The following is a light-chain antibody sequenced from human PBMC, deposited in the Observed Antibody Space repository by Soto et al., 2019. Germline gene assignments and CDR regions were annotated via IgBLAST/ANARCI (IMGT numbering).Light chain of an antibody. Sequence: ETVMTQSPVTLSVSPGERVTISCRASQYISSKLAWYQQKPGQAPRLLIYGGSTRATGFPDRFSGSGSGTEFTLTITGLQSEDFAVYYCQQYNNWPPYTFGQGTKLEIK. V-gene: IGKV3-15*01. J-gene: IGKJ2*01. CDR1: QYISSK. CDR2: GGS. CDR3: QQYNNWPPYT.